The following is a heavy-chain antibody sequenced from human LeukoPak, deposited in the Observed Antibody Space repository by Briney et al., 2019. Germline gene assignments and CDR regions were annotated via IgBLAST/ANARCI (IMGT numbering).Heavy chain of an antibody. CDR3: ARVGSHDYGDCIDY. V-gene: IGHV3-21*01. Sequence: GGSLRLSCAASGFTFSSYSMNWVRQAPGKGLEWVSSISSSSSYIYYADSVKGRFTISRDNAKNSLYLQMNSLRAKDTAVYYCARVGSHDYGDCIDYWGQGTLVTVSS. CDR2: ISSSSSYI. CDR1: GFTFSSYS. J-gene: IGHJ4*02. D-gene: IGHD4-17*01.